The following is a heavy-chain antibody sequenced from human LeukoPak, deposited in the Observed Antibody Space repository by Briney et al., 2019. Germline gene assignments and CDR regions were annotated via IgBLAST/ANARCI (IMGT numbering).Heavy chain of an antibody. Sequence: GGSLRLSCAASGFSFSGYAIHWVRQAPGKGLEWVASISYNGRNKYYADSVKGRFTISRHNSKNTLYLQMNSLRAEDTAVYYCIGSGSTFDYWGQGTLVTVSS. CDR3: IGSGSTFDY. CDR2: ISYNGRNK. D-gene: IGHD2-15*01. V-gene: IGHV3-30*14. J-gene: IGHJ4*02. CDR1: GFSFSGYA.